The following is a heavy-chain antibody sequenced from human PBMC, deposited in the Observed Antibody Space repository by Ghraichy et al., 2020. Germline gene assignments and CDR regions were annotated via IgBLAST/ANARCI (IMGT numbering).Heavy chain of an antibody. CDR1: GFTFSRTW. J-gene: IGHJ4*02. CDR2: IKEDGSEI. CDR3: ARLRSDYFDH. Sequence: ETLSLTCAASGFTFSRTWMTWIGQAPGKGLEWVANIKEDGSEIHYLDSVKGRFTMSRDNAKSSLYLQMNSLRAEDTAVYYCARLRSDYFDHWGQGTLVTVSS. V-gene: IGHV3-7*01.